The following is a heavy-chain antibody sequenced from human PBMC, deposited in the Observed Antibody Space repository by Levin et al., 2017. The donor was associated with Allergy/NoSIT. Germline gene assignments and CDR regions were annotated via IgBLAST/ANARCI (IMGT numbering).Heavy chain of an antibody. Sequence: TGGSLRLSCAASGFTFSSYAMSWVRQAPGKGLEWVSAISGSGGSTYYADSVKGRFTISRDNSKNTLYLQMNSLRAEDTAVYYCAKDLVVVPAAIPMPYYYYYGMDVWGQGTTVTVSS. CDR2: ISGSGGST. D-gene: IGHD2-2*02. J-gene: IGHJ6*02. V-gene: IGHV3-23*01. CDR1: GFTFSSYA. CDR3: AKDLVVVPAAIPMPYYYYYGMDV.